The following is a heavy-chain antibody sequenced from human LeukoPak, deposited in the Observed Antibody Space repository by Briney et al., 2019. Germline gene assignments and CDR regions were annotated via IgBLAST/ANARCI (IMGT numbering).Heavy chain of an antibody. CDR3: ARGPTTVTRAFDY. J-gene: IGHJ4*02. D-gene: IGHD4-17*01. CDR1: GGSFSNYY. CDR2: IYASGST. V-gene: IGHV4-59*10. Sequence: PSETLSLTCAVYGGSFSNYYWSWIRQPAGKGLEWVGHIYASGSTNYNPSLKSRVTMSVDTSKNQFSLRLSSVTAADTAVYYCARGPTTVTRAFDYWGQGTLVTVSS.